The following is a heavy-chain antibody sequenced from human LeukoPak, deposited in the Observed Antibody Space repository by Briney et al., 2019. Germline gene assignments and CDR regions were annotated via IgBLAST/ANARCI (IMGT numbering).Heavy chain of an antibody. CDR1: GYTFTSYG. V-gene: IGHV1-18*01. D-gene: IGHD2-2*01. CDR3: ARAGGAKYQLLSYYYYYYMDV. Sequence: ASVKVSCKASGYTFTSYGISWVRQAPGQGFEWMGWISAYNGNTNYAQKLQGRVTITRNTSISTAYMELSSLRSEDTAVYYCARAGGAKYQLLSYYYYYYMDVWGKGTTVTVSS. J-gene: IGHJ6*03. CDR2: ISAYNGNT.